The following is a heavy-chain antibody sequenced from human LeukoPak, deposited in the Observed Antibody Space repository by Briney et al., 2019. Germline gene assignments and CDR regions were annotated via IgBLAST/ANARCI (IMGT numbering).Heavy chain of an antibody. CDR2: INHSGST. Sequence: SETLSLTCAVYGGSFSGYYWSWIRQPPGKGLEWIGEINHSGSTNYNPSLKSRVTISVDTSKNQFSLKLSSVTAADTAVYYCARGSVPGNWNYGDYVDYWGQGTLVTVSS. CDR1: GGSFSGYY. CDR3: ARGSVPGNWNYGDYVDY. D-gene: IGHD2-2*01. V-gene: IGHV4-34*01. J-gene: IGHJ4*02.